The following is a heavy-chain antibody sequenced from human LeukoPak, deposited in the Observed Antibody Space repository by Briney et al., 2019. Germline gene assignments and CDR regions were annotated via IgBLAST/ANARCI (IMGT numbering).Heavy chain of an antibody. CDR2: IYYSGST. CDR3: ARAPQDIVVVVAAMEYSDY. D-gene: IGHD2-15*01. Sequence: PSETLSLTCTVSGGSISSSSYYWGWIRQPPGKRLEWIGSIYYSGSTYYNPSLKSRVTISVDTSKNQFSLKLSSVTAADTAVYYCARAPQDIVVVVAAMEYSDYWGQGTLVTVSS. J-gene: IGHJ4*02. CDR1: GGSISSSSYY. V-gene: IGHV4-39*01.